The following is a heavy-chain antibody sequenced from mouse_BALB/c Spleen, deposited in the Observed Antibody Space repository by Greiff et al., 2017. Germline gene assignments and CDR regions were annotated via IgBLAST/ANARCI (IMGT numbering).Heavy chain of an antibody. CDR3: ANDMIRPY. CDR2: IYPGDGDT. CDR1: GYTFTSYW. V-gene: IGHV1-87*01. Sequence: QVQLQQSGAELARPGASVKLSCKASGYTFTSYWMQWVKQRPGQGLEWIGAIYPGDGDTRYTQKFKGKATLTADKSSSTAYMQLSSLASEDSAVYYCANDMIRPYWGQGTLVTVSA. D-gene: IGHD2-4*01. J-gene: IGHJ3*01.